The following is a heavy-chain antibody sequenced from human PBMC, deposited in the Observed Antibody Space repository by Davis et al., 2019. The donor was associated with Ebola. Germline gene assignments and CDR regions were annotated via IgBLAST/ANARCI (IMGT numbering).Heavy chain of an antibody. J-gene: IGHJ6*02. CDR3: ARSLRYGSGRWSHYYYGMDV. D-gene: IGHD3-10*01. V-gene: IGHV3-30-3*01. CDR2: ISYDGSSK. Sequence: GESLKISCAVSGFTFSSYEMHWVRQAPGKGLEWVALISYDGSSKYYADSVKGRFTVSRDKSKNTLYLQMNSLRAEDTAVYYCARSLRYGSGRWSHYYYGMDVWGQGTTVTVSS. CDR1: GFTFSSYE.